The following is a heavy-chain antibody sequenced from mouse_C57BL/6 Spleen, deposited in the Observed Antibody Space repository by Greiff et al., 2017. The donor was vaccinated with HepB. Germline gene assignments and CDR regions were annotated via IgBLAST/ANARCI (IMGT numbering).Heavy chain of an antibody. V-gene: IGHV5-4*01. CDR3: ARERVWYPFDY. Sequence: EVKVVESGGGLVKPGGSLKLSCAASGFTFSSYAMSWVRQTPEKRLEWVATISDGGSYTYYPDNVKGRFTISRDNAKNNLYLQMSHLKSEDTAMYYCARERVWYPFDYWGQGTTLTVSS. CDR2: ISDGGSYT. CDR1: GFTFSSYA. D-gene: IGHD2-10*02. J-gene: IGHJ2*01.